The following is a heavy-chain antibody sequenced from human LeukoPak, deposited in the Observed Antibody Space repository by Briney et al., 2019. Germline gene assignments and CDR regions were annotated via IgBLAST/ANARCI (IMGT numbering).Heavy chain of an antibody. V-gene: IGHV1-69*05. CDR2: IIPIFGTA. Sequence: SVKVSCKASGGTFSSYAISWVRQAPGQGLEWMGGIIPIFGTANYAQKFQGRVTITTDESTNTAYMELSSLRSEDTAVYYCARAPSIAAPFDYWGQGTLVTVSS. CDR1: GGTFSSYA. D-gene: IGHD6-6*01. J-gene: IGHJ4*02. CDR3: ARAPSIAAPFDY.